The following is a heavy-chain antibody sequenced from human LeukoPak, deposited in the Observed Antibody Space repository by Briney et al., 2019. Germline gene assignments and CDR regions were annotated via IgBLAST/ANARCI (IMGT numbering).Heavy chain of an antibody. CDR3: ARDLPGRGSGGIGY. Sequence: SETLSLTCTVSGGSVSSGSYYWSWIRQHPGKGLEWIGYIYYSGSTYYNPSLKSRVTISVDTSKNQFSLKLSSVTAADTAVYYCARDLPGRGSGGIGYWGQGTLVTVSS. V-gene: IGHV4-31*03. CDR2: IYYSGST. D-gene: IGHD2-15*01. CDR1: GGSVSSGSYY. J-gene: IGHJ4*02.